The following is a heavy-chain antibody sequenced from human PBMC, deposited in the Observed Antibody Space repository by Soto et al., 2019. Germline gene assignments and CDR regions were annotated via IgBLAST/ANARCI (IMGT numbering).Heavy chain of an antibody. J-gene: IGHJ6*02. CDR1: GYTFPSYY. D-gene: IGHD2-2*02. V-gene: IGHV1-46*01. CDR2: INPSGGST. Sequence: ASVKVSCKASGYTFPSYYMHWVRQAPGQGLEWMGIINPSGGSTSYAQKFQGRVTMTRDTSTSTVYMELSSLRSEDTAVYYCARDLIVVVPAAISPWDHYYYYYGMDVWGQGTTVTVSS. CDR3: ARDLIVVVPAAISPWDHYYYYYGMDV.